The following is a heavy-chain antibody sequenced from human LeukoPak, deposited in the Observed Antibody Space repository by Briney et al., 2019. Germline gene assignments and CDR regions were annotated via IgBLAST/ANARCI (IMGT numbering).Heavy chain of an antibody. V-gene: IGHV4-34*01. Sequence: PSETLSLTCAVYGGSFNVYYWSWIRQSPEKGLEWIGEINHSGRTNYNPSLKSRVTMSVDTSKNQISLKLSFVTAADTAVYYCGRPAGTFPWGQGTLVTVSS. CDR3: GRPAGTFP. J-gene: IGHJ5*02. CDR1: GGSFNVYY. CDR2: INHSGRT. D-gene: IGHD3-16*01.